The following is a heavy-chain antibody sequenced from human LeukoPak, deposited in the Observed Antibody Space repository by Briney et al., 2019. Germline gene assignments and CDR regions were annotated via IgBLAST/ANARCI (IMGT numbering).Heavy chain of an antibody. D-gene: IGHD6-13*01. Sequence: GGSLRLSCAASGFTFSSYAMSWVRQAPGKGLEWVSAISGSGGSTYYADSVKGRFTISRDNSKNTLYLRMNSLRAEDTAVYYCAKESSSWYETEYLQHWGQGTLVTVSS. V-gene: IGHV3-23*01. CDR3: AKESSSWYETEYLQH. CDR1: GFTFSSYA. CDR2: ISGSGGST. J-gene: IGHJ1*01.